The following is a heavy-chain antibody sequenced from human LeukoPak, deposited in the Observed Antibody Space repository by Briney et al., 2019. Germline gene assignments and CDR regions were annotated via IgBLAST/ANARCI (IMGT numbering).Heavy chain of an antibody. CDR3: ARARVGRTHGRAFDI. D-gene: IGHD3-9*01. V-gene: IGHV1-18*01. J-gene: IGHJ1*01. CDR1: GYTFTSYG. Sequence: ASVKVSCKASGYTFTSYGISWVRQAPGQGLEWMGWISAYNGNTNYAQKLQGRVTMTTDTSTSTAYMELRSLRSDDTAVYYCARARVGRTHGRAFDIWGQGTVVAVSS. CDR2: ISAYNGNT.